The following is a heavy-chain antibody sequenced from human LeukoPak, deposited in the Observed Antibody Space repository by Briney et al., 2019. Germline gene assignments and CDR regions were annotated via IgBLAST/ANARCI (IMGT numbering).Heavy chain of an antibody. D-gene: IGHD7-27*01. J-gene: IGHJ4*02. CDR1: GGSISGDY. CDR2: IYSSGRT. CDR3: ARGPHYALGIYFDY. Sequence: PSETLSLTCTVSGGSISGDYWSWIRQPAGKGLKWIGRIYSSGRTDYNPSLKSRVTMSVDTSKNQFSLKLNSVTAADTAVYYCARGPHYALGIYFDYWGQGTLVTVSS. V-gene: IGHV4-4*07.